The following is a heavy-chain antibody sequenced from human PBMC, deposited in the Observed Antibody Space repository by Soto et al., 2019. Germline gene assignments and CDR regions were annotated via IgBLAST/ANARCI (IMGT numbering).Heavy chain of an antibody. CDR2: ISWKSDSE. Sequence: RSCAAAGFASYGQDGNFVRQLPGGGLEWVAGISWKSDSEGYADSVKGRFSISRDNIQHSVHLQMNSLRTEDTALYYCARDPGLYHVGMDVWGQGRRVTVS. J-gene: IGHJ6*02. CDR3: ARDPGLYHVGMDV. V-gene: IGHV3-9*02. D-gene: IGHD2-2*01. CDR1: GFASYGQD.